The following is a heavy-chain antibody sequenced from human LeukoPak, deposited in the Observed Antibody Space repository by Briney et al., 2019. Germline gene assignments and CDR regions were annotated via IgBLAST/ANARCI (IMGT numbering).Heavy chain of an antibody. CDR2: ISWNSRSI. D-gene: IGHD6-13*01. CDR1: GFTFDDYA. V-gene: IGHV3-9*01. CDR3: AKVVYSSSWRYFDL. J-gene: IGHJ2*01. Sequence: GRSLRLSCAASGFTFDDYAMHWVRQAPGKGLERVSGISWNSRSIDYADSVKGRFTISRDNAKNSLYLQMNSLRAEDTALYFCAKVVYSSSWRYFDLWGRGTLVTVSS.